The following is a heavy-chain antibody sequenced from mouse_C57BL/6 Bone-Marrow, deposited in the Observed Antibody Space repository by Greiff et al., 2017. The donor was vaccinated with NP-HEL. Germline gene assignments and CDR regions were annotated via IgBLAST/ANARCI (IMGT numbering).Heavy chain of an antibody. V-gene: IGHV1-50*01. CDR3: AGGNYYYAMDY. J-gene: IGHJ4*01. D-gene: IGHD2-1*01. Sequence: VQLQQPGAELVKPGASVKLSCKASGYTFTSYWLQWVKQRPGQGLEWIGEIDPSDSYTNYNQKFKGKATLTVDTSSSTAYMQRSSLTSEDSAVYYCAGGNYYYAMDYWGQGTSVTVSS. CDR2: IDPSDSYT. CDR1: GYTFTSYW.